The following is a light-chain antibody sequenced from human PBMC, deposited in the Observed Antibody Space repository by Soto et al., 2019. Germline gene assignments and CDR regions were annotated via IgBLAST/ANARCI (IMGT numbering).Light chain of an antibody. J-gene: IGKJ1*01. CDR3: QQSYNTPTWT. Sequence: DIQMTQSPSSLSASVGDRVTITCRASQSVSIYLNWYQLKPGKAPKLLIYAASSLQSGVPSRFSGSGSGTDFTLTISSLQPEDFATYYCQQSYNTPTWTFGQGTKVEIK. V-gene: IGKV1-39*01. CDR1: QSVSIY. CDR2: AAS.